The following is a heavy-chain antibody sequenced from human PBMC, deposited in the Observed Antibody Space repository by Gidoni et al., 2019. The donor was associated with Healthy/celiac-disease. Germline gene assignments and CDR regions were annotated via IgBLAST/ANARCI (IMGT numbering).Heavy chain of an antibody. Sequence: QVQLQESGPGLVKPSETLSLTRTVSGGSISSYYWSWIRQPPGKGLEWIVYIYYSGSTNYNPSRKSRVTISVDTSKNQFSLKLSSVTAADTAVYYCARTISYALDYWGQGTLVTVSS. V-gene: IGHV4-59*08. CDR1: GGSISSYY. D-gene: IGHD2-2*01. CDR2: IYYSGST. J-gene: IGHJ4*02. CDR3: ARTISYALDY.